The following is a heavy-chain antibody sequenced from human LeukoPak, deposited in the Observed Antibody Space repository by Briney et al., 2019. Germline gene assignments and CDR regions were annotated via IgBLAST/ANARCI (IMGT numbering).Heavy chain of an antibody. V-gene: IGHV3-23*01. CDR3: AKDLGRDGYEIFDY. D-gene: IGHD5-24*01. J-gene: IGHJ4*02. Sequence: GGSLRLSCAASGFTFSSYAMSWVRQAPGKGLHWVSTISVRGDSTYYADSVKGQFTVSRDNSKNTLYLQMNSLRVEDTAVYYCAKDLGRDGYEIFDYWGQGTLVTVSS. CDR1: GFTFSSYA. CDR2: ISVRGDST.